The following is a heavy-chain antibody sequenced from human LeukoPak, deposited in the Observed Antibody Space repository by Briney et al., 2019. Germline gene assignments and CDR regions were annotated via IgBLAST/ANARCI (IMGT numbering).Heavy chain of an antibody. CDR1: GFTFSYYA. J-gene: IGHJ4*02. V-gene: IGHV3-64D*09. D-gene: IGHD2-2*01. CDR3: VRTYGYCSSTSCYVFDY. CDR2: IDSNGGST. Sequence: GGSLRFSCSASGFTFSYYAMHWVRQAPGKGLQYVSAIDSNGGSTYYADSVKGRFTISRDNSKNTLYLQMSSLRPEDTAVYYCVRTYGYCSSTSCYVFDYWGQGTLVTVSS.